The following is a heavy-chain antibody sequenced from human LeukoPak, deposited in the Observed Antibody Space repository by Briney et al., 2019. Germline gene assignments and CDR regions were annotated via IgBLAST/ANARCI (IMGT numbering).Heavy chain of an antibody. J-gene: IGHJ4*02. CDR1: GFTFSSYG. V-gene: IGHV3-30*02. CDR3: AKVKRWPGPLGYFDY. D-gene: IGHD6-19*01. CDR2: ITFDGSDK. Sequence: PGGSLRLSCAASGFTFSSYGMHWVRQAPGKGLEWVAVITFDGSDKYYADSVQGRFTISRDNSKNTLFLQMNGLRAEDTAVYYCAKVKRWPGPLGYFDYWGQGTLVTVSS.